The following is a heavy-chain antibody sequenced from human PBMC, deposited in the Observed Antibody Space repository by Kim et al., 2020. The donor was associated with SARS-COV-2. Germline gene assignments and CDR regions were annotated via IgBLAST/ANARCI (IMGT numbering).Heavy chain of an antibody. J-gene: IGHJ3*02. CDR3: ARDQSSGYAFDM. Sequence: YYADSVKCRFTISRDNSKNTLYLQMNSLRAEDTAVYYCARDQSSGYAFDMWGQGTMVIVSS. V-gene: IGHV3-33*01. D-gene: IGHD6-6*01.